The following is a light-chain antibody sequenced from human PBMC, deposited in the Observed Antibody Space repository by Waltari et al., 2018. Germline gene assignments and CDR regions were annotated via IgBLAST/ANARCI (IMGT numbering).Light chain of an antibody. V-gene: IGKV1D-12*01. CDR3: QETNTFPIT. J-gene: IGKJ5*01. CDR1: QDISNQ. Sequence: DLQMTHTPSSVSASVGDTVTSTHRASQDISNQLTWYQQKPGKAPKFLIYDASTLESGVPSRFSGSGSGTDFTLTVRSLQPEDFATYYCQETNTFPITFGQGTRLEIK. CDR2: DAS.